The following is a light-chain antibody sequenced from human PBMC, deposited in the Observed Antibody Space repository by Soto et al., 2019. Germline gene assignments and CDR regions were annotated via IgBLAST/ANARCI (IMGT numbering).Light chain of an antibody. J-gene: IGKJ1*01. CDR3: QQYNTYPGT. CDR1: QSISGW. CDR2: KAS. V-gene: IGKV1-5*03. Sequence: DIQMTQSPSTLSASVGDRVTITCRASQSISGWLAWYQQKPGKAPKLLIYKASSLESVVPSRFSGSGSGTEFTLTISSLQPEDFATDYCQQYNTYPGTFGQGTKVEIK.